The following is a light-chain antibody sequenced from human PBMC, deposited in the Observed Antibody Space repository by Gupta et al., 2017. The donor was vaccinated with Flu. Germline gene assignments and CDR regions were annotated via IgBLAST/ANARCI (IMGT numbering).Light chain of an antibody. CDR1: KVGEKN. Sequence: SGHKVGEKNVSWYQKKSGQSPVLVVYQDDRRPSGVPERFSGSNFGDTATLTISGTQETDEADYYCQAWDDNVVVVFGGGTMLTVL. J-gene: IGLJ2*01. CDR2: QDD. CDR3: QAWDDNVVVV. V-gene: IGLV3-1*01.